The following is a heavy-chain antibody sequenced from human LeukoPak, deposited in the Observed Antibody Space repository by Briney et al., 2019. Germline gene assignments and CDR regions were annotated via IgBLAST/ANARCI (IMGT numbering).Heavy chain of an antibody. J-gene: IGHJ4*02. CDR2: MPYDGSDK. D-gene: IGHD3-16*01. CDR1: GFIFNNFV. CDR3: ARDLKMMYCDF. V-gene: IGHV3-33*05. Sequence: PGGSLRLSCATTGFIFNNFVMHWVRQAPGKGLEWVALMPYDGSDKYYADSVKGRFTISRDNSKNTLYLQMNSLRVEDTAIYYCARDLKMMYCDFWGQGTLVTVSS.